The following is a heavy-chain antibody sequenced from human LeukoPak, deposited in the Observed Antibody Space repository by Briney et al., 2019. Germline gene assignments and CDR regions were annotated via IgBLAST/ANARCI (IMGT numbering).Heavy chain of an antibody. CDR3: ARYCTSTTCILRGFDY. D-gene: IGHD2/OR15-2a*01. V-gene: IGHV4-38-2*01. J-gene: IGHJ4*02. CDR2: IYHTGSA. CDR1: GYSFTSGHY. Sequence: SETLSLTCSVSGYSFTSGHYWGWIRQPPGKGLEWIANIYHTGSAHYNPSLKSRVTISVDTSKIQFSLRMSSVSPADTAVYYCARYCTSTTCILRGFDYWGQGTLVTVSS.